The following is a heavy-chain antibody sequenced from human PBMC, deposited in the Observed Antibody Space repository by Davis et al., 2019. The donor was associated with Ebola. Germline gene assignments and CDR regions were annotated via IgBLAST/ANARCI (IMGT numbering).Heavy chain of an antibody. CDR3: AKSGHDILTGYQPRLHFDF. Sequence: AASVKVSCKVSGYILTELSMHWVRQAPGEGLEWMASFDPEDGETLYAEKFRGRVTMTEDTSTDTVYMELSSLRSDDTAVYYCAKSGHDILTGYQPRLHFDFWGQGTLVTVSS. D-gene: IGHD3-9*01. V-gene: IGHV1-24*01. CDR2: FDPEDGET. CDR1: GYILTELS. J-gene: IGHJ4*02.